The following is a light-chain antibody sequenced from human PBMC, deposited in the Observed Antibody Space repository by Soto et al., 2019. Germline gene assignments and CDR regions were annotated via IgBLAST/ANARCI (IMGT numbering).Light chain of an antibody. CDR3: QQYDTPSWT. V-gene: IGKV1-5*01. J-gene: IGKJ1*01. CDR1: QSIRSW. CDR2: DAS. Sequence: DIQMTQSPSTLSASIGDSVTITCRASQSIRSWVAWYQQKPGKAPSLLIFDASSLESGVPSRFSGSGSGTEFTLTISRLQPEDFATYYCQQYDTPSWTFGQGTKVQI.